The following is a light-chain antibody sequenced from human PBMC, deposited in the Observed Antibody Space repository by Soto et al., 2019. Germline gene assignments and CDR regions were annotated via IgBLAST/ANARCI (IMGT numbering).Light chain of an antibody. CDR2: DAS. CDR1: QSVNSY. Sequence: EIVLTQSPATLSLSPGERATLSCRASQSVNSYLAWYQQKPGQAPRLLIYDASNRATGIPPRFSGSGSGTDFTLTISSLEPEDFAVYYCQQRSNWPPEITLGQGTRLDI. V-gene: IGKV3-11*01. CDR3: QQRSNWPPEIT. J-gene: IGKJ5*01.